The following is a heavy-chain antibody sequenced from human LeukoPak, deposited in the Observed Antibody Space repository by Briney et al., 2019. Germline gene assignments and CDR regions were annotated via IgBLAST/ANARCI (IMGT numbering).Heavy chain of an antibody. CDR1: GGSISSGDYS. CDR2: IYYSGST. CDR3: ARENPNQEAAFDI. D-gene: IGHD1-14*01. J-gene: IGHJ3*02. Sequence: SETLSLTCTVSGGSISSGDYSWSWIRQPPGKGLEWIGYIYYSGSTYYNPSLKSRVTISVDTSKNQFSLKLSSVTAADTAVYYCARENPNQEAAFDIWGQGTMVTVSS. V-gene: IGHV4-30-4*01.